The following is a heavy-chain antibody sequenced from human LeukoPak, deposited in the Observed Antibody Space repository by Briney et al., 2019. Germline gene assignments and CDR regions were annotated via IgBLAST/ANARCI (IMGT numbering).Heavy chain of an antibody. CDR3: ASSGDYYDSSGYSDY. CDR2: IWYDGSNK. D-gene: IGHD3-22*01. V-gene: IGHV3-33*08. Sequence: GGSLRLSCAASGFTFDDYGMSWVRQAPGKGLEWVAVIWYDGSNKYYADSVKGRFTISRDNSKNTLYLQMNSLRAEDTAVYYCASSGDYYDSSGYSDYWGQGTLVTVSS. J-gene: IGHJ4*02. CDR1: GFTFDDYG.